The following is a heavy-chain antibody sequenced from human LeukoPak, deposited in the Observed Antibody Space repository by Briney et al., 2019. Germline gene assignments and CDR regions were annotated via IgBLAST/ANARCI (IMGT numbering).Heavy chain of an antibody. CDR2: IYHSGST. Sequence: PSETLSLTCTVSGYSISSGYYWGWIRQPPGKGLEWIGSIYHSGSTYYNPSLKSRVTISVDTSKNQFSLKLSSVTAADTAVYYCARDDCSSTSRQTPWQYWGQGTLVTVSS. J-gene: IGHJ4*02. CDR1: GYSISSGYY. CDR3: ARDDCSSTSRQTPWQY. D-gene: IGHD2-2*01. V-gene: IGHV4-38-2*02.